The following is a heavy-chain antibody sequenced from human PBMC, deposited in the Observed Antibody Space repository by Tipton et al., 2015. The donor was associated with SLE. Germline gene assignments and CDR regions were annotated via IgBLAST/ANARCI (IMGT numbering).Heavy chain of an antibody. V-gene: IGHV4-59*08. J-gene: IGHJ3*02. CDR2: IYYSGST. CDR1: GGSISSYY. Sequence: TLSLTCTVSGGSISSYYWSWIRQPPGKGLEWIGYIYYSGSTNYYPSLKSRVTISEETSKNQFSLKLTSVTAADTAVYYCARHGLGYAFDIWGQGTMVTVSS. CDR3: ARHGLGYAFDI. D-gene: IGHD2-2*03.